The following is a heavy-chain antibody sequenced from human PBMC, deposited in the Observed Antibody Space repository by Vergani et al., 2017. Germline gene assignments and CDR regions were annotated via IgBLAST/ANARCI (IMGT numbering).Heavy chain of an antibody. D-gene: IGHD5-24*01. J-gene: IGHJ4*02. Sequence: QVQLQESGPGLVKPSETLSLTCTVSGGSISSSSYYWGWIRQPPGKGLEWIGSIYYSGSTYYNPSLKSRVTISVDTSKNQFSLKLSSVTAADTAVYYCARHAGRLQLNGAFDYWGQGTLVTVSS. CDR2: IYYSGST. CDR1: GGSISSSSYY. V-gene: IGHV4-39*01. CDR3: ARHAGRLQLNGAFDY.